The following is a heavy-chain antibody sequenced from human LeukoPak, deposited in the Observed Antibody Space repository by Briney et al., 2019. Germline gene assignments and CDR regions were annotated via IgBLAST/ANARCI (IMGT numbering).Heavy chain of an antibody. D-gene: IGHD4-17*01. CDR2: ISATGDRT. J-gene: IGHJ4*02. CDR1: GFTFTSYA. Sequence: GGSLRLSCGASGFTFTSYAMRWLRQAPGKGLEWVSAISATGDRTYYADSVKGRFTVSRDNSKNTLYLQMNSLRAEDTAVYYCARDYGGYWGQGTLVTVSS. V-gene: IGHV3-23*01. CDR3: ARDYGGY.